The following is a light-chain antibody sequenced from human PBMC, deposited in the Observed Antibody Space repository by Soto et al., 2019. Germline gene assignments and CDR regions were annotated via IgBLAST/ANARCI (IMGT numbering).Light chain of an antibody. J-gene: IGKJ1*01. V-gene: IGKV1-39*01. CDR1: QSISIY. CDR2: AAS. Sequence: DIQMTQSPSSLSASIGDRVTITCRASQSISIYLNWYQQKPGKAPKVLIYAASTLQSGVPSRFSGSGSGTDLTLTISNLQPEDFASYYCQQAYINPRTFGQGTKVDI. CDR3: QQAYINPRT.